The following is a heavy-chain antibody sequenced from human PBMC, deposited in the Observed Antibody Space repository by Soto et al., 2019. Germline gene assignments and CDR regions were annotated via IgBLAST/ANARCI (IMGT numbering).Heavy chain of an antibody. CDR3: AREANYGDYGEE. D-gene: IGHD4-17*01. Sequence: QVQLQESGPGLVKPSQTLSLTCTVSGGSISSGGYYWSWIRQHPGKGLEWIGYIYYSGSTYYNPSLKRRFTILLDTSKNQFSLKLSSVTAADTAVYYCAREANYGDYGEEWGQGTLVTVSS. CDR2: IYYSGST. V-gene: IGHV4-31*03. CDR1: GGSISSGGYY. J-gene: IGHJ4*02.